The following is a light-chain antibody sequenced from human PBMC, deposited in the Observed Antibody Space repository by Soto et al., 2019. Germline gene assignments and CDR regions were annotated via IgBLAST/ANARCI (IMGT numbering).Light chain of an antibody. CDR2: AAS. Sequence: DIQMTQSPSSLSASVGDRVTITCRASQSISRFLNWYQQKPGKAPKLLIYAASSLQSGVPSRFSGSGSGTDVTLTISSLQPEDFATYYCQQSYSPPPVTFGQGTRLEIK. V-gene: IGKV1-39*01. CDR1: QSISRF. CDR3: QQSYSPPPVT. J-gene: IGKJ5*01.